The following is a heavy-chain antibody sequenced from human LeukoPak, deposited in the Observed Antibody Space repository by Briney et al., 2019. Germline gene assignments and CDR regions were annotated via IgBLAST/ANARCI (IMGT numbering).Heavy chain of an antibody. CDR3: ARGRLLLWFGELLRRYYYYYMDV. CDR2: MNPNSGNT. V-gene: IGHV1-8*01. Sequence: ASVKVSCKASGYTFTSYDINWVRQATGQGLEWMGWMNPNSGNTGYAQKFQGRVTMTRNTSISTAYMELSSLRSEDTAVYYCARGRLLLWFGELLRRYYYYYMDVWGKGTTVTISS. D-gene: IGHD3-10*01. CDR1: GYTFTSYD. J-gene: IGHJ6*03.